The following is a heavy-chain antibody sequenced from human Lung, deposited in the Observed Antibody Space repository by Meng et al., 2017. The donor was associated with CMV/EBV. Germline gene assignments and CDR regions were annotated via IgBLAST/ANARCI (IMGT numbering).Heavy chain of an antibody. J-gene: IGHJ6*02. Sequence: GESLKIPCAALGFTFSSYEMNWVRQAPGKGLEWVSYISSSGSTIYYADSVKGRFTISRDNDKNSLYLQMNSLRAEDTAVYYCARVPRSRYYYYGMDVWGQGTXVTVSS. CDR1: GFTFSSYE. CDR3: ARVPRSRYYYYGMDV. D-gene: IGHD3-10*01. CDR2: ISSSGSTI. V-gene: IGHV3-48*03.